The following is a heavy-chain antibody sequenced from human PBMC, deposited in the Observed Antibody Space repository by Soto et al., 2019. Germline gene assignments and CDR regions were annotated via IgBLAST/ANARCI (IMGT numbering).Heavy chain of an antibody. Sequence: LSLTCTVSGGSVHNGNYYWSWIRQPPGKELEWIGYVYYTGSTYSNPSLKSRLTLTIDTSKNQFSLNLTSVTAADTAVYYCARDRRVVRGRSGLLNLFDPWGQGALVTVSS. CDR1: GGSVHNGNYY. V-gene: IGHV4-61*01. CDR3: ARDRRVVRGRSGLLNLFDP. J-gene: IGHJ5*02. D-gene: IGHD3-10*01. CDR2: VYYTGST.